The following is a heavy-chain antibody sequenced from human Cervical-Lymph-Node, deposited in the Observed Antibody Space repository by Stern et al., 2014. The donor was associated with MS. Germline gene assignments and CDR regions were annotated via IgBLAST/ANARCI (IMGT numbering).Heavy chain of an antibody. D-gene: IGHD3-16*01. CDR2: IFHSGST. CDR1: GGSISRSNW. CDR3: ARDNQFWGSQDYYYGLDV. Sequence: QLQLQESGPGLVKPSGTLSLTCTVSGGSISRSNWWTWVRQPPGKGLEWIGEIFHSGSTTYNPSLKSRVSMSVDKSKNQFSLKLTSVTAADTAVYYCARDNQFWGSQDYYYGLDVWGQGTTVTVSS. V-gene: IGHV4-4*02. J-gene: IGHJ6*02.